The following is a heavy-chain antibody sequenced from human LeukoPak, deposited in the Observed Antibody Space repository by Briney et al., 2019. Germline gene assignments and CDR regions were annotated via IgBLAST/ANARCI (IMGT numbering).Heavy chain of an antibody. J-gene: IGHJ6*02. D-gene: IGHD3-10*01. CDR3: ARVNFLSVGESKNGMDV. V-gene: IGHV1-69*04. CDR2: IIPIFGIA. CDR1: GGTFSSYA. Sequence: SVKVSCKASGGTFSSYAISWVRQAPGQGLEWMGRIIPIFGIANYAQKFQGRVTITADKSTSTAYMELSNLRSEDTAVYYCARVNFLSVGESKNGMDVWGQGTTVTVSS.